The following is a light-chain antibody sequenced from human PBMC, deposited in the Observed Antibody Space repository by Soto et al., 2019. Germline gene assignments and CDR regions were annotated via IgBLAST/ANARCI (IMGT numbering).Light chain of an antibody. CDR2: AAS. V-gene: IGKV1-39*01. CDR3: QQSSTAPFT. J-gene: IGKJ3*01. Sequence: DIQMTQSPSSLSASVGDRVTITCRASQNINTYLNWYQQKPGKAPKRLIFAASSLQSGVPSRFSGSGSRTDFTLTISSLQPEDFATYYCQQSSTAPFTFGPGTKVDIK. CDR1: QNINTY.